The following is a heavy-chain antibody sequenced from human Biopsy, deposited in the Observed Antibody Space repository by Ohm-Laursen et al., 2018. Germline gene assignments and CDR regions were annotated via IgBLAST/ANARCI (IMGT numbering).Heavy chain of an antibody. CDR3: ATKLTVYFHP. CDR2: NIPILGTG. V-gene: IGHV1-69*06. CDR1: GGTFSNYG. Sequence: SSVKVSCKAPGGTFSNYGVNWVRQAPGQGLEWLGGNIPILGTGNYAQKFQDRVTVAADTSTSTATMELRSLRSDDTAVYYCATKLTVYFHPWGQGTLFIVSS. J-gene: IGHJ1*01. D-gene: IGHD3-9*01.